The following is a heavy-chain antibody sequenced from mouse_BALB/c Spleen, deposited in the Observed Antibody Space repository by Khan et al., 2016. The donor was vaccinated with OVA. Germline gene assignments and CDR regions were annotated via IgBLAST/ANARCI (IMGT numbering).Heavy chain of an antibody. J-gene: IGHJ3*01. D-gene: IGHD2-14*01. CDR2: INPSNGYT. CDR3: VRDGAYHRNDGWFAY. Sequence: QIQLVQSEAELARPGASVKMSCKASGYTFTSYTIHWIKKRPGQGLEWIGYINPSNGYTNYNQKFKDKATLTTDKSSTTAYLQLSSLTSHDSAVYNGVRDGAYHRNDGWFAYWGQGTLVTVSA. CDR1: GYTFTSYT. V-gene: IGHV1-4*01.